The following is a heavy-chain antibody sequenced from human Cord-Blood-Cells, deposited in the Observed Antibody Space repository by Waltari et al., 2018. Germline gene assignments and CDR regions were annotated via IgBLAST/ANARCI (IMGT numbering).Heavy chain of an antibody. D-gene: IGHD6-6*01. CDR2: ISSSSSYI. CDR3: ASSIAARFFDY. Sequence: EVQLVESGGGLVKPGGSLRLSCAASGFTFSSYSMNWVRQAPGKGLEWVSSISSSSSYIYYADSVKGRFTISGDNAKNSLYLQMNSLGAEDTAVYYWASSIAARFFDYWGQGTLVTVSS. CDR1: GFTFSSYS. J-gene: IGHJ4*02. V-gene: IGHV3-21*01.